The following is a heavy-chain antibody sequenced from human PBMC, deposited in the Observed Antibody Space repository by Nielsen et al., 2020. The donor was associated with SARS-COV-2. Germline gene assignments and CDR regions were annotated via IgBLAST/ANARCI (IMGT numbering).Heavy chain of an antibody. D-gene: IGHD7-27*01. CDR2: IYYSENT. Sequence: GSLRLSCAVSGGSITTYYWHWIRQSPGKGLEWIGYIYYSENTNYNPSLKSRVTISVDTSKNQFSLKLSSVTAADTAVYYCARDDDNWGSLAYWGQGTLVTVSS. CDR1: GGSITTYY. V-gene: IGHV4-59*13. J-gene: IGHJ4*02. CDR3: ARDDDNWGSLAY.